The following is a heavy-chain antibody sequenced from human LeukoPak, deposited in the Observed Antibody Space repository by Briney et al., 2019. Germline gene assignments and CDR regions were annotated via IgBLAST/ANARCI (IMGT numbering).Heavy chain of an antibody. D-gene: IGHD3-16*01. CDR2: IYSGGST. Sequence: GGSLRVSCAASGFTVSDNYMSWVRQAPGKGLEWVSVIYSGGSTYYADSVKVRFTISRDSSKNTLYLQMNSLRAEDTAVYYCARDSRWGSYWYFDLRGRGTLVTVSS. V-gene: IGHV3-66*01. CDR1: GFTVSDNY. CDR3: ARDSRWGSYWYFDL. J-gene: IGHJ2*01.